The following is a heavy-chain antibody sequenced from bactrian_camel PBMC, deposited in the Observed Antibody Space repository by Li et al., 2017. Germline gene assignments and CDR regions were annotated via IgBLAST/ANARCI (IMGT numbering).Heavy chain of an antibody. V-gene: IGHV3-3*01. Sequence: QAGGKEREGVAAIHRSTGSSYLSDTAKGRFHISRERAGDTVYLQMNSLEPDDTAMYYCAAGRVPYGDWILNIRQFYYWGQGTQVTVS. J-gene: IGHJ4*01. D-gene: IGHD1*01. CDR2: IHRSTGSS. CDR3: AAGRVPYGDWILNIRQFYY.